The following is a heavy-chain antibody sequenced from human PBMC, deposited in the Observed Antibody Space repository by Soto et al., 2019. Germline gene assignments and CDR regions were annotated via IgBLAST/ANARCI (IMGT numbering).Heavy chain of an antibody. J-gene: IGHJ3*02. V-gene: IGHV5-51*01. D-gene: IGHD2-2*02. Sequence: GESLKISSQGSGYSFASYWIGWVRQLPGKGLEWMGIIYPGDSDTRYSPSFQGQVTISADKSISTAYLQWSSLKASDTAMYYCAVGYCSSTSCYTAFDIWGQGTMVTVSS. CDR1: GYSFASYW. CDR3: AVGYCSSTSCYTAFDI. CDR2: IYPGDSDT.